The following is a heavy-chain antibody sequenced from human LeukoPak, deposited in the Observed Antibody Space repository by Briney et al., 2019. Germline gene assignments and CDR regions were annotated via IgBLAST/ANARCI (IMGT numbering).Heavy chain of an antibody. V-gene: IGHV3-30*02. CDR3: AKEYGYDYNYFYSMDV. CDR1: GLTFSSYA. CDR2: IRYDGSNK. D-gene: IGHD1-1*01. J-gene: IGHJ6*03. Sequence: GGSLRLSCAASGLTFSSYAMHWVRQAPGKGLEWVAFIRYDGSNKYHADSVKGRFTISRDNSKNTVYLQMDSLRAEDTAVYFCAKEYGYDYNYFYSMDVWGKGTTVTISS.